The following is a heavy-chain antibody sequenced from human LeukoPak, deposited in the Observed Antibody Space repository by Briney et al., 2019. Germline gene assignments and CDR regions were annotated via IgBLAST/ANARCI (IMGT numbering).Heavy chain of an antibody. CDR2: IWYDGSNK. Sequence: GRSLRLSCAASGFTFSSYGMHWVRQAPGKGLEWVAVIWYDGSNKYYADSVKGRFTISRDNSKNTLYLQMNSLRAEDTAVYYCARGQGVVVTEQFDYWGQGTLVTVSP. V-gene: IGHV3-33*01. D-gene: IGHD2-21*02. J-gene: IGHJ4*02. CDR3: ARGQGVVVTEQFDY. CDR1: GFTFSSYG.